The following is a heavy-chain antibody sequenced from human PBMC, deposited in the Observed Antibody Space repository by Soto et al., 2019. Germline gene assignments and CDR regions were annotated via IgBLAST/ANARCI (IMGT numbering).Heavy chain of an antibody. V-gene: IGHV3-11*01. J-gene: IGHJ6*03. CDR3: ARDGGGWSGYYRVWYYYYYMDV. Sequence: GGSLRLSCAASGFTFSDYYMSWIRQAPGKGLEWVSYISSSGSTIYYADSVKGRFTISRDNAKNSLYLQMNSLRAEDTAVYYCARDGGGWSGYYRVWYYYYYMDVWGKGTTVTVSS. CDR2: ISSSGSTI. D-gene: IGHD3-3*01. CDR1: GFTFSDYY.